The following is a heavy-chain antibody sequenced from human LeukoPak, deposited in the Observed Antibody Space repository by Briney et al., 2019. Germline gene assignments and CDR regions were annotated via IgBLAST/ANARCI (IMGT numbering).Heavy chain of an antibody. V-gene: IGHV3-73*01. D-gene: IGHD6-6*01. CDR3: AKSFIAAPLYNWFDP. Sequence: GGSLRLSCAASGFTFSGSAMHWVRQASGKGLEWVGRIRSKANSYATAYAASVKGRFTISRDDSKNTAYLQMNSLRAEDTAVYYCAKSFIAAPLYNWFDPWGQGTLVTVSS. J-gene: IGHJ5*02. CDR1: GFTFSGSA. CDR2: IRSKANSYAT.